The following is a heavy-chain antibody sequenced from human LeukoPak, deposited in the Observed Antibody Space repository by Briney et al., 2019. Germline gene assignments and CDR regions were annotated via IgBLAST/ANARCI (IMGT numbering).Heavy chain of an antibody. D-gene: IGHD3-22*01. V-gene: IGHV4-4*07. J-gene: IGHJ6*03. CDR1: GGSISSYY. CDR3: ARDQGYYYDSSGYSSPYYMDV. CDR2: IYTSGST. Sequence: SETLSLTCTVSGGSISSYYWSWIRQPAGKGLEWIGRIYTSGSTNYNPSLKSRVTMSVDTSKNQFSLKLSSVTAADTAVYYCARDQGYYYDSSGYSSPYYMDVWGKGTTVTISS.